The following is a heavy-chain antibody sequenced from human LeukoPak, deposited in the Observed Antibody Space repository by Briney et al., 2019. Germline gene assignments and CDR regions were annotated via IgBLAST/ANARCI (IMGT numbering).Heavy chain of an antibody. D-gene: IGHD6-13*01. CDR3: ARGGTISSSNYYFDY. Sequence: PSETLSLTCAVSGGSITTNNWWTWVRQPPGKGLEWIGEIYHSGNTNYNPSLKSRVTISVDTSKNQFSLKLSSVTAADTAVYYCARGGTISSSNYYFDYWGQGTLVTVSS. CDR2: IYHSGNT. V-gene: IGHV4-4*02. J-gene: IGHJ4*02. CDR1: GGSITTNNW.